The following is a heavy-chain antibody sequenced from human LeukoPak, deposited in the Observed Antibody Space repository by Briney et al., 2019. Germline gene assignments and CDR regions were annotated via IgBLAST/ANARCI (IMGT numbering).Heavy chain of an antibody. V-gene: IGHV3-48*01. D-gene: IGHD2-21*01. CDR1: GFTFSSYS. CDR3: ARDSPNEAILWWSIDY. CDR2: ISGSSSPI. J-gene: IGHJ4*02. Sequence: GGSLRLSCAASGFTFSSYSMNWVRQAPGKGLEWVPYISGSSSPIYYADSVKGRFTISGDNAKNSLYLQMNSLRAEDTAVYYCARDSPNEAILWWSIDYWGQGTLVTVSS.